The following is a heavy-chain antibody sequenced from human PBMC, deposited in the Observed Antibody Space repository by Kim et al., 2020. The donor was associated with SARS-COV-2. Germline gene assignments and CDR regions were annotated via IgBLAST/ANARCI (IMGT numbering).Heavy chain of an antibody. J-gene: IGHJ5*02. CDR1: GGSISSSSYY. CDR2: IYYSGST. V-gene: IGHV4-39*01. CDR3: ARQIEMATRGGFDP. D-gene: IGHD5-12*01. Sequence: SETLSLTCTVSGGSISSSSYYWGWIRQPPGKGLEWIGSIYYSGSTYYNPSLKSRVTISVDTSKNQFSLKLSSVTAADTAVYYCARQIEMATRGGFDPWGQGTLVTVSS.